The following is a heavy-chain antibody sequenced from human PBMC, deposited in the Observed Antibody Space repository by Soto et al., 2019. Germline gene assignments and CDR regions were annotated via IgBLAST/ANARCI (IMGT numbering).Heavy chain of an antibody. V-gene: IGHV4-34*01. Sequence: SETLSLTCTVSGGSISSYYWSWIRQPPGKGLQWIGQINHSGSSIYNPSLKNRVTISTMSNNKFSLELSSVTAADTAVYYCTRGLFSGSSYSGSWYYFDSWGQGTMVTVSS. CDR2: INHSGSS. CDR3: TRGLFSGSSYSGSWYYFDS. J-gene: IGHJ4*02. D-gene: IGHD1-26*01. CDR1: GGSISSYY.